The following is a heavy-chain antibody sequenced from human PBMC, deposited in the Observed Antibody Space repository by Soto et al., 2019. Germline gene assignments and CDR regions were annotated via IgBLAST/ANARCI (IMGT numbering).Heavy chain of an antibody. V-gene: IGHV4-30-2*06. D-gene: IGHD3-9*01. CDR1: GGTNNSAGHS. Sequence: TLSLTCTVSGGTNNSAGHSWGWARQSPGKGPEWIGYSYPSGSSYYNPSLQSRVTTSVDRSKAQFYLTLTSVTAADTAVYFCARARYYDWCFDLWGRGTPVTVSS. J-gene: IGHJ4*02. CDR2: SYPSGSS. CDR3: ARARYYDWCFDL.